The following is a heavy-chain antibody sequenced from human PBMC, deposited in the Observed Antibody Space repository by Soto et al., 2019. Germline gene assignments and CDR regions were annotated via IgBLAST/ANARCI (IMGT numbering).Heavy chain of an antibody. J-gene: IGHJ6*02. D-gene: IGHD3-16*01. V-gene: IGHV1-18*01. CDR3: ARMGDVPYYYYGLDV. CDR1: GYIFTRYG. CDR2: ISGYNANT. Sequence: ASVKVSCKASGYIFTRYGISWVRQAPGQGLEWMGWISGYNANTNYPENLQGRVTMTTDTSTSTAYMEVRNLISDDTAVYYCARMGDVPYYYYGLDVWGQGTTVPVSS.